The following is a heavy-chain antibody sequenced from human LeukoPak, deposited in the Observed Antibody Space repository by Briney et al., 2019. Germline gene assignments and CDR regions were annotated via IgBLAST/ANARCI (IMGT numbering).Heavy chain of an antibody. D-gene: IGHD4-17*01. CDR3: ARDPNGDYVGAFDF. CDR1: GFTFSSFA. V-gene: IGHV3-23*01. Sequence: GGSLRLSCAVSGFTFSSFAMMWVRQAPGKGLEWVSAINGSGFGTKYADSVRGRFTISRDNPKNTLYLQMNNLRAEDTAIYYCARDPNGDYVGAFDFWGQGTMVTVS. J-gene: IGHJ3*01. CDR2: INGSGFGT.